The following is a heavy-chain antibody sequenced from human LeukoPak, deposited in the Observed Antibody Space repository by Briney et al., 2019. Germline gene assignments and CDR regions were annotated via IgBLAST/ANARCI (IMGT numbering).Heavy chain of an antibody. V-gene: IGHV3-15*01. CDR1: GFTFSTYA. Sequence: PGGSLRLSCTASGFTFSTYAMSWVRQAPGKGLEWVGRIKSKTDGGTTDYAAPVKGRFTISRDDSKNTLYLQMNSLKTEDTAVYYCTTETGGNYFDWLLPTSYYFDYWGQRTLVTVSS. J-gene: IGHJ4*02. D-gene: IGHD3-9*01. CDR3: TTETGGNYFDWLLPTSYYFDY. CDR2: IKSKTDGGTT.